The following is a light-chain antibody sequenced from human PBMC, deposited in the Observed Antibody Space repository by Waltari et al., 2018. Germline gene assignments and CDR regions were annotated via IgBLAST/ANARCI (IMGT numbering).Light chain of an antibody. CDR2: RNN. Sequence: QKRSGQDPIVVIYRNNNRPSGIPDRFIGYSSGNTASVIITGAQAEDEAAYYCNSSDSSGNHRFGFGTGKKVTVL. V-gene: IGLV3-19*01. CDR3: NSSDSSGNHRFG. J-gene: IGLJ1*01.